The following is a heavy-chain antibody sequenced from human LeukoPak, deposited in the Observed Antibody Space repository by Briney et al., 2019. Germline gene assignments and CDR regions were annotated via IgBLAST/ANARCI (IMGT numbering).Heavy chain of an antibody. J-gene: IGHJ4*02. CDR1: AFTFGDYT. CDR2: ISSRGDAI. Sequence: PGRSLRLSCTASAFTFGDYTMSWVRQAPGKGLEWVSSISSRGDAIDYADSVKGRFTISRDNAKNSLYLQMNGLRAEDTAVYYCARVGRIQYFDCWGQGTLVTVSS. D-gene: IGHD5-18*01. CDR3: ARVGRIQYFDC. V-gene: IGHV3-48*03.